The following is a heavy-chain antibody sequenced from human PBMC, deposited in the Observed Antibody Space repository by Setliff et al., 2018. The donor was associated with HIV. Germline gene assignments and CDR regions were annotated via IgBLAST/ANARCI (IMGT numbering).Heavy chain of an antibody. J-gene: IGHJ4*02. V-gene: IGHV3-23*01. D-gene: IGHD2-21*01. CDR3: ARLGRAIDDGGSSLRLDF. CDR1: GFTFSSYA. CDR2: ISVSGGRT. Sequence: GGSLRLSCAASGFTFSSYAMSWVRQAPGKGLEWVSAISVSGGRTNHADSVQGRFTISRDNSKNTLYVQMNSLRDEDTATYFCARLGRAIDDGGSSLRLDFWGQGMLVTVSS.